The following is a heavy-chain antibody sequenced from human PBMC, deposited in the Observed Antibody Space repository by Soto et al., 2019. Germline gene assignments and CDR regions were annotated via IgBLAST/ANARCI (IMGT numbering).Heavy chain of an antibody. J-gene: IGHJ6*02. CDR1: GFTFSMFA. Sequence: GGSLRLSCAASGFTFSMFAMNWVRQAPGKGLEWVAAISYDEIDKKYASSVKGRFTVSRDNVKNTLSLQMNSLRPEDTAVYYCAKDSGYQLPDNYFYYGLDVWGQGTTVTVSS. CDR2: ISYDEIDK. CDR3: AKDSGYQLPDNYFYYGLDV. V-gene: IGHV3-30*18. D-gene: IGHD2-2*01.